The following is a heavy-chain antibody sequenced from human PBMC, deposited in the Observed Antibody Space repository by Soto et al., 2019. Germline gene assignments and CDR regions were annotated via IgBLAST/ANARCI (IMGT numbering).Heavy chain of an antibody. J-gene: IGHJ6*02. V-gene: IGHV1-69*13. Sequence: GASVKVSCKASGGTFSSYSISWVRQAPGQGLEWMGGIIPIFGTANYAQKFQGRVTITADESTSTAYMELSSLRSEDTAVYYCARDPEQLDTYYYGMDVCGQGTTVSVSS. CDR3: ARDPEQLDTYYYGMDV. CDR2: IIPIFGTA. D-gene: IGHD6-13*01. CDR1: GGTFSSYS.